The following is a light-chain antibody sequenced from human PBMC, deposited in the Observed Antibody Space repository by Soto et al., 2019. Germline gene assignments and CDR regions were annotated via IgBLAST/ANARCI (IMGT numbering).Light chain of an antibody. CDR3: QKYNSAPPLT. J-gene: IGKJ4*01. CDR1: QGIRNY. V-gene: IGKV1-27*01. Sequence: DIQMTQSPSSLSASVGDRVNITCRASQGIRNYLAWYQQKPGKVPTLLIYAASTLKSGVPSRFGGSGSGTDFTLTISSLQPEDVATYYCQKYNSAPPLTFGGGTKVEIK. CDR2: AAS.